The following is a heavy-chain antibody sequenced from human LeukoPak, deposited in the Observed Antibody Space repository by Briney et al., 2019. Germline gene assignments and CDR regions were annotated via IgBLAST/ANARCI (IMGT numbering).Heavy chain of an antibody. CDR1: GGSIISGNW. Sequence: SETLSSTCAVSGGSIISGNWWSWVRQPPGKGLEWIGEIYHSGRTNYNPSLKSRVTISVDTSKNQFSLKLSSVTAADTAVYYCARGPYSYDSSGAFDIWGQGTMVTVSS. CDR3: ARGPYSYDSSGAFDI. D-gene: IGHD3-22*01. V-gene: IGHV4-4*02. CDR2: IYHSGRT. J-gene: IGHJ3*02.